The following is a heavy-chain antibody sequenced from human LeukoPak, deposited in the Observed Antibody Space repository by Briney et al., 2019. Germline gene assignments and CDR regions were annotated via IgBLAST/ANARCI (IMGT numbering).Heavy chain of an antibody. CDR1: GYTFTSYG. CDR2: ISAYNGNT. D-gene: IGHD4-11*01. J-gene: IGHJ6*03. CDR3: ARDRVAWHSNSDYYYYMDV. V-gene: IGHV1-18*01. Sequence: ASVKVSCKASGYTFTSYGISWVRQAPGQGLGWMGWISAYNGNTNYAQKLQGRVTMTTDTSTSTAYMELRSLRSDDTAVYYCARDRVAWHSNSDYYYYMDVWGKGTTVTVSS.